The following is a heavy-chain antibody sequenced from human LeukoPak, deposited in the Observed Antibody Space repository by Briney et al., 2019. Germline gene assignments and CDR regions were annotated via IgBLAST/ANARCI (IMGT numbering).Heavy chain of an antibody. CDR1: GGSISSGDYY. Sequence: PSQTLSLTCTVSGGSISSGDYYWSWIRQPPGKGLEWIRYIYYSGSTYYNPSLKSRVTISVDTSKNQFSLKLSSVTAADTAVYYCARDGGSTVTRDAFDIWGQGTMVTVSS. CDR2: IYYSGST. D-gene: IGHD4-17*01. J-gene: IGHJ3*02. V-gene: IGHV4-30-4*01. CDR3: ARDGGSTVTRDAFDI.